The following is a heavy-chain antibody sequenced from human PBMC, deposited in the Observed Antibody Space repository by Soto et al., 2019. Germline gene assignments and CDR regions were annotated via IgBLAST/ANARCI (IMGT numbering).Heavy chain of an antibody. J-gene: IGHJ4*02. V-gene: IGHV2-5*02. CDR3: AHMIEGAFFDH. CDR2: VYWDDDK. Sequence: SGPTLVNPTQTLTLTCTFSGVSLSTSGMGVGWIRQPPGKALEWLALVYWDDDKRYSPSLKSRLTITKDTSKNQVVLTMTYMDPVDXATYYCAHMIEGAFFDHWDQGTLVTVSS. D-gene: IGHD2-21*01. CDR1: GVSLSTSGMG.